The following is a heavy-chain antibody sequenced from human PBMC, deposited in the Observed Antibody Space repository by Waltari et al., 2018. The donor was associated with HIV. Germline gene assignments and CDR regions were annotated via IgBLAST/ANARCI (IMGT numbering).Heavy chain of an antibody. Sequence: QLQLQQSGPGLVKPSETLSPNCSVPGGSISDSYYWGWIRQPPGKGLEWIGTMHYSGNTYYNPSLTNRVTMSVDASRTQFSLNLRSVTAADTAIYFCARQAYSTSWTAVVAEYFDHWGQGALVTVSS. CDR1: GGSISDSYY. CDR2: MHYSGNT. V-gene: IGHV4-39*01. CDR3: ARQAYSTSWTAVVAEYFDH. D-gene: IGHD4-17*01. J-gene: IGHJ5*02.